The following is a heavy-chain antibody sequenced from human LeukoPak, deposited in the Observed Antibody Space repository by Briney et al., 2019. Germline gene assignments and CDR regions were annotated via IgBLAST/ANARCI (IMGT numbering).Heavy chain of an antibody. J-gene: IGHJ5*02. Sequence: PSETLSLTCAISGGSLSSGGYSWSWIRQPPGKGLEWIGYIYHSGSTYYNPSLKSRVTISVDTSKNQFSLKLSSVTAADTAVYYCARGLLENSDWFDPWGQGTLVTVSS. CDR3: ARGLLENSDWFDP. CDR2: IYHSGST. CDR1: GGSLSSGGYS. V-gene: IGHV4-30-2*05. D-gene: IGHD2-15*01.